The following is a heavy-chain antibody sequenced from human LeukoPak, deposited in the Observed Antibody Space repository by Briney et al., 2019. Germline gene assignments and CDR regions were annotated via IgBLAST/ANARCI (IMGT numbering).Heavy chain of an antibody. D-gene: IGHD3-16*01. CDR3: AKCRLRGTEPDQ. CDR2: IYSSGSA. J-gene: IGHJ5*02. CDR1: RGSITSYY. Sequence: SETLSLTCTVSRGSITSYYWSWIRQPPGKGLEWIGHIYSSGSANYNPSLESRVTISVDTSKNQLSLRLSSVTPADTAVYYCAKCRLRGTEPDQWGQGTLVTVSS. V-gene: IGHV4-59*01.